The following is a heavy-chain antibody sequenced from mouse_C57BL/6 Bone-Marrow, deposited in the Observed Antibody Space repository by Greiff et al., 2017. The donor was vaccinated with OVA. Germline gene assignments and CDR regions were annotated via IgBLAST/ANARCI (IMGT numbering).Heavy chain of an antibody. CDR2: INPNNGGT. CDR3: AIEDLLGYAMDY. V-gene: IGHV1-26*01. Sequence: VQLQQSGPELVKPGASVKISCKASGYTFTDYYMNWVKQSHGKSLEWIGDINPNNGGTSYNQKFKGKATLTVDKSSSTAYMELRSLTSEDSAVYYCAIEDLLGYAMDYWGQGTSVTVSS. D-gene: IGHD5-1*01. J-gene: IGHJ4*01. CDR1: GYTFTDYY.